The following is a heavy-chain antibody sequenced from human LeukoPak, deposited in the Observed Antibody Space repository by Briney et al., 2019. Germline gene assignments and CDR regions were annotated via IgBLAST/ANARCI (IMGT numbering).Heavy chain of an antibody. CDR2: IYTSGST. V-gene: IGHV4-4*07. D-gene: IGHD6-6*01. CDR1: GGSISSYY. J-gene: IGHJ4*02. CDR3: ARDSSQYSSSSGTDF. Sequence: PSETLSLTCTVSGGSISSYYWSWIRQPAGKGLECIGRIYTSGSTNYNPSLKSRVTISVDKSKNQFSLKLSSVTAADTAVYYCARDSSQYSSSSGTDFWGQGTLVTVSS.